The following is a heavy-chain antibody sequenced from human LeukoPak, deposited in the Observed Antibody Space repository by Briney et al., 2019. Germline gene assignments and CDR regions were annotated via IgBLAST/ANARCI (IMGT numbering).Heavy chain of an antibody. CDR2: IYYSGIT. V-gene: IGHV4-59*08. J-gene: IGHJ4*02. CDR1: GGSISSDY. Sequence: SETLSLTCTVSGGSISSDYWSWIRQPPGKGLEWIGYIYYSGITNYNPSLKSRVTISVDTSKTQFSLKLSSVTAADTAVYYCARQRYGSTWYNYYFDSWAREPWSPSPQ. CDR3: ARQRYGSTWYNYYFDS. D-gene: IGHD6-13*01.